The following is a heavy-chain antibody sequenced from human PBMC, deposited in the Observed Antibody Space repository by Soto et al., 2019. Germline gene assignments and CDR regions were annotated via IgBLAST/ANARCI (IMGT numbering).Heavy chain of an antibody. D-gene: IGHD3-22*01. Sequence: ASVKVSCKASGYTFTGYYMHWVRQAPGQGLEWMGWINPNSGGTNYAQKFQGWVTMTRDTSISTAYMELSRLRSDDTAVYYCARALVYYYDSRFYGMDVWGQGTTVNVS. V-gene: IGHV1-2*04. CDR2: INPNSGGT. CDR3: ARALVYYYDSRFYGMDV. CDR1: GYTFTGYY. J-gene: IGHJ6*02.